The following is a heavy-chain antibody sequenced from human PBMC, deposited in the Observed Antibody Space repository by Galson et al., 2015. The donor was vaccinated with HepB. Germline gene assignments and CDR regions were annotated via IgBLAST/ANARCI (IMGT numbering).Heavy chain of an antibody. V-gene: IGHV3-23*01. D-gene: IGHD3-10*01. Sequence: SLRLSCAASGFIFNNYAMSWVRQAPGKGLEWVSSISGRGSSTDYADSVKGRFTISRDNSKKTLYLQMNSLRAEDTAVYYCAKDSLRDYYGSGTLWAFDVWGQVTMVTVSS. CDR1: GFIFNNYA. CDR3: AKDSLRDYYGSGTLWAFDV. J-gene: IGHJ3*01. CDR2: ISGRGSST.